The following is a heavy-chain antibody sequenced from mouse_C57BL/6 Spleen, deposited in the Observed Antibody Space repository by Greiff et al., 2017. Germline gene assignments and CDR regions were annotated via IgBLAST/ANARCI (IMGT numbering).Heavy chain of an antibody. CDR2: INPNNGGT. V-gene: IGHV1-26*01. CDR1: GYTFTDYY. Sequence: EVQLQQSGPELVKPGASVKISCKASGYTFTDYYMNWVKQSHGKSLEWIGDINPNNGGTSYNQKFKGKATLTVDKSSSTAYMELRSLTSEDSAVYYCARRGYPYFDYWGQGTTLTVSS. CDR3: ARRGYPYFDY. J-gene: IGHJ2*01. D-gene: IGHD3-1*01.